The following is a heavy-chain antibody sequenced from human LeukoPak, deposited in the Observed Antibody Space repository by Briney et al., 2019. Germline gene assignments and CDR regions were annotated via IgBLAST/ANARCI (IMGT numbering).Heavy chain of an antibody. CDR3: ARDGDGYNFDY. D-gene: IGHD5-24*01. CDR1: GFSLSNYW. V-gene: IGHV3-74*01. Sequence: GGSLRLSCAASGFSLSNYWMHWVRQVPGKGLVWVSRITRDGSGANYADSVKGRFTISRDNARSTLYLQMNSLRAEDTAVYYCARDGDGYNFDYWGQGALVIVSS. J-gene: IGHJ4*02. CDR2: ITRDGSGA.